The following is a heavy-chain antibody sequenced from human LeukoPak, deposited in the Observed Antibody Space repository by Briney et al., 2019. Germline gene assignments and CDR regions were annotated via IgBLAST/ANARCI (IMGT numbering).Heavy chain of an antibody. J-gene: IGHJ4*02. Sequence: GGSLRLSCVASGFTFSSNYMSWVRQAPGKGLEWVSVIYSSGNTYYADSVKDRFTISRDNSKNTMYLQMNSLRTEDTAVYYCARRRSSSWGIDYWGQGTLVTVSS. V-gene: IGHV3-66*02. D-gene: IGHD6-13*01. CDR3: ARRRSSSWGIDY. CDR1: GFTFSSNY. CDR2: IYSSGNT.